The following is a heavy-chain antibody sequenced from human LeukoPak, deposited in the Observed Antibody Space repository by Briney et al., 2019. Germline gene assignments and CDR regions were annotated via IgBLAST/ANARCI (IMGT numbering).Heavy chain of an antibody. D-gene: IGHD6-13*01. CDR3: ARLAAAGTAAIDY. CDR2: IFYSGST. V-gene: IGHV4-59*01. Sequence: SETLSLTCTVSGGSISSYYWSWIRQPPGKGLEWSGYIFYSGSTNYNPSLKSRVTISLDTPKNQFSLKLSSVTAADTAVYYCARLAAAGTAAIDYWGQGTLVTVSS. CDR1: GGSISSYY. J-gene: IGHJ4*02.